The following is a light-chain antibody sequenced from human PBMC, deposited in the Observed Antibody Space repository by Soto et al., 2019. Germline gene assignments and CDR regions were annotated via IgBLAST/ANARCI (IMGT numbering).Light chain of an antibody. CDR1: SSTIGSNT. CDR2: SNN. CDR3: AAWDDSLLV. J-gene: IGLJ2*01. V-gene: IGLV1-44*01. Sequence: QLVLTQPPSASGTTGQRVTISCSGSSSTIGSNTVNWYQQLPVTAPKLLIYSNNQRPSGVPDRFSGSKSGTSASLAISGLQSEDEADYYCAAWDDSLLVFGGGTKVTVL.